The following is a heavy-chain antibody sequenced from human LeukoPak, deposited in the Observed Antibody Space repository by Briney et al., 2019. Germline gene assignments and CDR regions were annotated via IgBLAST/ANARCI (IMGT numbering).Heavy chain of an antibody. Sequence: GGSLRLSCAAPGFTFSWYWMNWVRQAPGKGLEWVANIKEDGSEKYYVDSVKGRFTISRDNAKNSLYLQMNSLRAEDTAVYYCARGSSNSFDYWGQGTLVTVSS. J-gene: IGHJ4*02. D-gene: IGHD2-2*01. CDR1: GFTFSWYW. CDR2: IKEDGSEK. CDR3: ARGSSNSFDY. V-gene: IGHV3-7*01.